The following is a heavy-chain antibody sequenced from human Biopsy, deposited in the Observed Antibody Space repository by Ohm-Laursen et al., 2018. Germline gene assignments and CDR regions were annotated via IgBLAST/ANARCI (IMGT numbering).Heavy chain of an antibody. Sequence: SLRLSCAASGFTFSNAWMSWVRQAPGRGLEWVAAVSSDGKNKHYADSVQGRFTISRENSKNTVDLQMNSLRAEDTAVYYCAKGLYSGSYYYDSWGQGTLVTVSS. CDR2: VSSDGKNK. CDR3: AKGLYSGSYYYDS. CDR1: GFTFSNAW. V-gene: IGHV3-30*18. D-gene: IGHD1-26*01. J-gene: IGHJ4*02.